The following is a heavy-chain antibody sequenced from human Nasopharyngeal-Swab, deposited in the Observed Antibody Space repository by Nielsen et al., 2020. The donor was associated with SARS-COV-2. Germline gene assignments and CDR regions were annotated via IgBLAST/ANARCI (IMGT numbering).Heavy chain of an antibody. V-gene: IGHV3-33*01. CDR3: ARDRRPLPGDVQGVLMDS. CDR2: IWNDGDNQ. D-gene: IGHD3-10*02. CDR1: RFSFSNYG. Sequence: GESLKISCAASRFSFSNYGMDWVRQAPGKGLEWVAAIWNDGDNQYYADSVKGRFIISRDNSNNKLYLQMNSLRAEDTAVYYCARDRRPLPGDVQGVLMDSWGQGTLVTVSS. J-gene: IGHJ5*02.